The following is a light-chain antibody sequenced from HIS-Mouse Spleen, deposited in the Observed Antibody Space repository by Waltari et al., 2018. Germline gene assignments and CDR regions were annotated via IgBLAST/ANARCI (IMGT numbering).Light chain of an antibody. CDR3: QSYDSSLSGYV. CDR2: GNS. V-gene: IGLV1-40*01. J-gene: IGLJ1*01. Sequence: QSVLPQPPSVSGAPGPRVTISCTGRSPNIGAGYVVNWYQQLPGTAPKLLIYGNSNRPSGVPDRFSGSKSGTSASLAITGLQAEDEADYYCQSYDSSLSGYVFGTGTKVTVL. CDR1: SPNIGAGYV.